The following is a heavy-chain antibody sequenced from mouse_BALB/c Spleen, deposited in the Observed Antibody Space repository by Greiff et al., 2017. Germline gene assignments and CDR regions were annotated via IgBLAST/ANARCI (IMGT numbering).Heavy chain of an antibody. CDR2: IWAGGST. J-gene: IGHJ4*01. CDR3: ARGGPDAMDY. Sequence: VHLVESGPGLVAPSQSLSITCTASGFSLTSYGVHWIRQPPGKGLEWLGVIWAGGSTNYNSALMSRVSITKDNSTSQVFLKMNSLQTDDTAMYYCARGGPDAMDYWGQGTSVTVSS. CDR1: GFSLTSYG. V-gene: IGHV2-9*02. D-gene: IGHD3-3*01.